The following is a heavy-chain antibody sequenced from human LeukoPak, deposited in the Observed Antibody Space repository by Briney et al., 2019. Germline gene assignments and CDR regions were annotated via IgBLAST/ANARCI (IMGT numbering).Heavy chain of an antibody. J-gene: IGHJ3*02. Sequence: GGSLRLSCAASGFTFSNYGMNWVRQAPGKGLEWISYISSSSSLIYYADSVKGRFTISRNNAKNSLYLQMNSLRDEDTAVYYCARIWLRAFDIWGQGTMVTVSS. D-gene: IGHD3-16*01. CDR1: GFTFSNYG. CDR3: ARIWLRAFDI. CDR2: ISSSSSLI. V-gene: IGHV3-48*02.